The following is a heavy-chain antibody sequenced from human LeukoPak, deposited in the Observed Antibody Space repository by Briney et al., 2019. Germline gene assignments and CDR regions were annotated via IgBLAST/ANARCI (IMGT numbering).Heavy chain of an antibody. D-gene: IGHD5-24*01. V-gene: IGHV1-8*01. CDR3: ARSDGYNYYYYYMDV. CDR2: MNPDSGNT. J-gene: IGHJ6*03. Sequence: ASVKVSCKASGYTFTSYDINWVRQATGQGLEWMGWMNPDSGNTGYAQKFQGRVTMTRNTSISTAYMELSSLRSEDTAVYYCARSDGYNYYYYYMDVSGKGTTVTVSS. CDR1: GYTFTSYD.